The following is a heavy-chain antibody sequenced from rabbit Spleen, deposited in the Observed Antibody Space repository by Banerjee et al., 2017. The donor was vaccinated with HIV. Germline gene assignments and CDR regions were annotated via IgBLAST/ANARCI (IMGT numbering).Heavy chain of an antibody. CDR3: VIWVTIIMVMVVMITCYGMDL. V-gene: IGHV1S43*01. Sequence: QQQLVESGGGLVQPEGSLTLTCKGSGFTFSNYWMWWVRQAPGKGLELIACIYTSSGSTWYASWVNGRFTSSRSTSLNTVTLQLTSLTAADTATYFCVIWVTIIMVMVVMITCYGMDLWGPGTLVTVS. J-gene: IGHJ6*01. D-gene: IGHD6-1*01. CDR2: IYTSSGST. CDR1: GFTFSNYW.